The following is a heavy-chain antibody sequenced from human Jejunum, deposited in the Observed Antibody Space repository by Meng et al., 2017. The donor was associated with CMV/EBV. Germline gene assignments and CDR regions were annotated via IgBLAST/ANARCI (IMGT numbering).Heavy chain of an antibody. CDR1: GGSISSYY. CDR3: ARAYSSSCRVDY. Sequence: CTVSGGSISSYYWNWIRQPPGKGLEWIGDVYYSGGTNYNPSLKSRVTISVDTSKNQFSLKLSSVTAADTAVYYCARAYSSSCRVDYWGQGTLVTVSS. D-gene: IGHD6-6*01. V-gene: IGHV4-59*01. CDR2: VYYSGGT. J-gene: IGHJ4*02.